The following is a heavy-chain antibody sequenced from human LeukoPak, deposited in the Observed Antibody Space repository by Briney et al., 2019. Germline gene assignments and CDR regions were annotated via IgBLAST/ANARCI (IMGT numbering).Heavy chain of an antibody. CDR2: ISSSGSTI. CDR1: GFTFSSYW. J-gene: IGHJ4*02. CDR3: ARDTYSGSDY. V-gene: IGHV3-48*04. Sequence: PGGSLRLSCAASGFTFSSYWMNWVRQAPGKGLEWVSYISSSGSTIYYADSVKGRFTISRDNAKNSLYLQMNSLRAEDTAVYYCARDTYSGSDYWGQGTLVTVSS. D-gene: IGHD3-10*01.